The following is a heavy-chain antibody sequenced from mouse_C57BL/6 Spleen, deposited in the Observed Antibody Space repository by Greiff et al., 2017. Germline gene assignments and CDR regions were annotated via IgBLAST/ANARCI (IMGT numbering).Heavy chain of an antibody. Sequence: VQLQQSGAELVKPGASVKISCKASGYAFSSYWMNWVKQRPGKGLEWIGQIYPGDGDTNYNGKFKGKATLTADKSSSTAYMQLSSLTSEDSAVYFCARGFYYDYDGENFDYWGQGTTLTVSS. D-gene: IGHD2-4*01. CDR1: GYAFSSYW. J-gene: IGHJ2*01. CDR2: IYPGDGDT. CDR3: ARGFYYDYDGENFDY. V-gene: IGHV1-80*01.